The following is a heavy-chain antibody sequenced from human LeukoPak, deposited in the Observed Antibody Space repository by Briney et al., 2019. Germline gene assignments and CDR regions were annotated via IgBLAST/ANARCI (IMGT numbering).Heavy chain of an antibody. D-gene: IGHD6-13*01. Sequence: GGSLRLSCAASGFTFSSYSMNWVRQAPGKGLEWVSSISGSSSYIYYADSMKGRFTISRDNAKNSVYLQMNSLRDEDTAVYYCARELAAADPYYFDYWGQGTLVTVSS. CDR1: GFTFSSYS. J-gene: IGHJ4*02. V-gene: IGHV3-21*01. CDR3: ARELAAADPYYFDY. CDR2: ISGSSSYI.